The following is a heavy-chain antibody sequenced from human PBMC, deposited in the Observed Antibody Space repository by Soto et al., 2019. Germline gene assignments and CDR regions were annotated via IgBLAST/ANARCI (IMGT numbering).Heavy chain of an antibody. Sequence: HPGGSLRLSCAASGFTFSNYAIHWVRQAPGKGLEWVSYISSSSSTIYYADSVKGRFTISRDNAKNSLYLQMNSLRAEDTAVYYCARHPERIAQIGWFDPWGQGTLVTVSS. CDR3: ARHPERIAQIGWFDP. V-gene: IGHV3-48*01. D-gene: IGHD6-13*01. J-gene: IGHJ5*02. CDR1: GFTFSNYA. CDR2: ISSSSSTI.